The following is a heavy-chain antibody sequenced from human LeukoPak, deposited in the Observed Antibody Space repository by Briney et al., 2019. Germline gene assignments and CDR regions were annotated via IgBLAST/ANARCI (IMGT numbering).Heavy chain of an antibody. J-gene: IGHJ4*02. CDR2: IYSGGST. CDR3: ARDPQDFGLGDY. Sequence: GGSLRLSCAASGFTVSSNYMSWVRQAPGKGLEWVSVIYSGGSTYYADSVKGRFTISRDNSKNTLYLQMNSLRAEDTAVYYCARDPQDFGLGDYWGQGTLVTVSS. D-gene: IGHD2/OR15-2a*01. V-gene: IGHV3-66*01. CDR1: GFTVSSNY.